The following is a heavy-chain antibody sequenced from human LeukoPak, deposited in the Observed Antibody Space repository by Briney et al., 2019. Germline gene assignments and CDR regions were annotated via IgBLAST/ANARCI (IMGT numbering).Heavy chain of an antibody. CDR2: IYPGDSDT. J-gene: IGHJ4*02. CDR3: ASSLDRYYFDY. Sequence: GESLKISCKGSGYSFTNYWIGWVRQMPGKGLEWMGIIYPGDSDTRYSPSFQGQVTIPADKSISTAYLQWSSLKASDTAMYYCASSLDRYYFDYWGQGTLVTVSS. V-gene: IGHV5-51*01. CDR1: GYSFTNYW. D-gene: IGHD3-9*01.